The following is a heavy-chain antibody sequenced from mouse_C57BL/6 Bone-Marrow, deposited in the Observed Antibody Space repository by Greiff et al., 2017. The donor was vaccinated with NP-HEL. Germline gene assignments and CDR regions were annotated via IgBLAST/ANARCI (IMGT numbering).Heavy chain of an antibody. V-gene: IGHV3-6*01. J-gene: IGHJ1*03. CDR3: AKEGGIITTGYFDV. D-gene: IGHD1-1*01. CDR2: ISYDGSN. Sequence: EVQLQESGPGLVKPSQSLSLTCSVTGYSITSGYYWNWIRQFPGNKLEWMGYISYDGSNNYNPSLKNRISITRDTSKNQFFLKLNSVTTEDTATYYCAKEGGIITTGYFDVWGTGTTVTVSS. CDR1: GYSITSGYY.